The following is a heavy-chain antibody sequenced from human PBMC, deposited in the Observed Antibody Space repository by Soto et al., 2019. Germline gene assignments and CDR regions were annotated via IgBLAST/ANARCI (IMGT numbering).Heavy chain of an antibody. CDR3: ARDIALDIDY. CDR1: GYTFNDFG. J-gene: IGHJ4*02. V-gene: IGHV1-18*01. D-gene: IGHD2-15*01. CDR2: IYSKAGKM. Sequence: QVHLLPSGAEVQKPGASVKVSCKTSGYTFNDFGITWVRQAPGLGLEWLGWIYSKAGKMNFAPKFQNRVIMTTDTSTSTAFMELTSLTFDDSAIYFCARDIALDIDYWGQGTLVTVS.